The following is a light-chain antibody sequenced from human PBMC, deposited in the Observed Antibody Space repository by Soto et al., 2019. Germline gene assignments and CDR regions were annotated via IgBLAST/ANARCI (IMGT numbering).Light chain of an antibody. CDR2: EVS. CDR3: SSYAGSNNYV. Sequence: QSVLTQPPSASGSPGQSVTIPCTGTNSDVGDYNSVSWYQQHPGKAPKLMIYEVSKRPSGVPDRFSGSKSANTASLTVSGLQAEDEAVYYCSSYAGSNNYVFGTGTKLTVL. CDR1: NSDVGDYNS. V-gene: IGLV2-8*01. J-gene: IGLJ1*01.